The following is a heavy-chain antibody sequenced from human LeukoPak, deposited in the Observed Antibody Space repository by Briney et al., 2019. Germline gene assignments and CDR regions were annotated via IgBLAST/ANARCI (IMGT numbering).Heavy chain of an antibody. J-gene: IGHJ6*04. CDR1: GFTFNSYS. CDR2: ISSSGSTI. CDR3: ARSRAMDV. V-gene: IGHV3-48*01. Sequence: PGGSLRLSCAASGFTFNSYSMNRVRQAPGKGLEWVSYISSSGSTIYHADSVKGRFTISRDNAKNSLYLQMNSLRAEDTAVYYCARSRAMDVWGKGTTVTVSS.